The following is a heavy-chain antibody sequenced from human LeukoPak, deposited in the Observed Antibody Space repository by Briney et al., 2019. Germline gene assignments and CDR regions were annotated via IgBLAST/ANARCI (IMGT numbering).Heavy chain of an antibody. CDR1: GYTFTGYY. V-gene: IGHV1-46*01. J-gene: IGHJ6*02. CDR2: INPSGGST. D-gene: IGHD3-3*01. CDR3: ARDQLTFGVVKHYYYGMDV. Sequence: ASVKVSCKASGYTFTGYYMHWVRQAPGQGLEWMGIINPSGGSTSYAQKFQGRVTMTRDTSTSTVYMELSSLRSEDTAVYYCARDQLTFGVVKHYYYGMDVWGQGTTVTVSS.